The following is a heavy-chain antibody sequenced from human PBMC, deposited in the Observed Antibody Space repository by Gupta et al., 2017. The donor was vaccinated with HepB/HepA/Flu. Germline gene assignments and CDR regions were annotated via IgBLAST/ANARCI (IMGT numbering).Heavy chain of an antibody. Sequence: EVQLLESGGGLVQPGGSLRLSCVASGFDFNDYAMNWVRQAPGKGLEWVSIISSSGRSAYYADSVKGRFTISRDNSKNTLYLQMNSLRAEDAARYYCAGDRGWDVYDSNGYQYWGQGTLVTVSS. J-gene: IGHJ1*01. CDR3: AGDRGWDVYDSNGYQY. CDR1: GFDFNDYA. D-gene: IGHD3-22*01. V-gene: IGHV3-23*01. CDR2: ISSSGRSA.